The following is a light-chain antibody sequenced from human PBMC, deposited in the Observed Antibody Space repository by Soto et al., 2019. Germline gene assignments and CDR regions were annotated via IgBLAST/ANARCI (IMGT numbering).Light chain of an antibody. CDR1: QNIRNY. CDR3: QQIHSTSSYT. Sequence: DIQMTQSPSSLSASVGDRLTITCRASQNIRNYLNWYQQRPGKTPNLLVYAASNLRGGVPSRFSGSGSGTVFTLTISTLQPEDFATYYCQQIHSTSSYTFGQGTRVDIK. V-gene: IGKV1-39*01. J-gene: IGKJ2*01. CDR2: AAS.